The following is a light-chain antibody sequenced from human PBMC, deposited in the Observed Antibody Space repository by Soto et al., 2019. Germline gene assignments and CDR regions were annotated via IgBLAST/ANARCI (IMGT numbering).Light chain of an antibody. CDR1: SSDVGGYIY. CDR2: DVT. J-gene: IGLJ1*01. Sequence: QSALAPPASVSGSPGQSITISCPGTSSDVGGYIYVSWYQQHTGKAPKLIIYDVTSRPSGVSYRSSGSKSGNTASLTISRLQAEDEADYYFSSYTTSSSYVFGTWTKVTVL. V-gene: IGLV2-14*01. CDR3: SSYTTSSSYV.